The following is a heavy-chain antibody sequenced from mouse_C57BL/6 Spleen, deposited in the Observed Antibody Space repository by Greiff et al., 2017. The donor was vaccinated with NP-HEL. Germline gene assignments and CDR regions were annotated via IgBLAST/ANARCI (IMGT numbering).Heavy chain of an antibody. V-gene: IGHV5-4*01. J-gene: IGHJ3*01. Sequence: EVQLVESGGGLVKPGGSLKLSCAASGFTFSSYAMSWVCQPPEKRLEWVATISDGGSYNYYPDNVKGRFTISRDHDKNNRYLQMSHVKSEDTAMYYCARAGYYDYGRSWFAYWGQGTLVTVSA. CDR2: ISDGGSYN. CDR3: ARAGYYDYGRSWFAY. CDR1: GFTFSSYA. D-gene: IGHD2-4*01.